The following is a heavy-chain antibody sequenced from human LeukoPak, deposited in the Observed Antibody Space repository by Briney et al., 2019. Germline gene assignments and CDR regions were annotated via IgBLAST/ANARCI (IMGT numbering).Heavy chain of an antibody. J-gene: IGHJ4*02. CDR2: ISSSSSYI. CDR3: APYYYDSSGSLRY. V-gene: IGHV3-21*01. CDR1: GFTFSSYS. D-gene: IGHD3-22*01. Sequence: GGSLRLSCAASGFTFSSYSMNWVRQAPGKGLEWVSSISSSSSYIYYADSVKGRFTISRDDAKNSLYLQMNSLRAEDTAVYYCAPYYYDSSGSLRYWGQGTLVTVSS.